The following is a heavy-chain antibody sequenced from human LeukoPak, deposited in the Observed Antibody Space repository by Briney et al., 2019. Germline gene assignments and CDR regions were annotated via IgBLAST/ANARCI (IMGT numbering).Heavy chain of an antibody. V-gene: IGHV4-4*07. CDR2: IYTSGST. D-gene: IGHD6-6*01. CDR3: ARDSGLGSSSSV. Sequence: SETLSLTCTVSGGSISSYYWSWIRHPAGKGLEWIGRIYTSGSTNYNPSLKSRVTMSVDTSKTQFSLKLSSVTAADTAVYYCARDSGLGSSSSVWGQGTLVTVSS. J-gene: IGHJ4*02. CDR1: GGSISSYY.